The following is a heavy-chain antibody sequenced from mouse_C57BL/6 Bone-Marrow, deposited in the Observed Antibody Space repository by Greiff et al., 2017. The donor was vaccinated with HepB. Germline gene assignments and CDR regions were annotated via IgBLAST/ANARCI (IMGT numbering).Heavy chain of an antibody. CDR2: IYPRSGNT. CDR3: ASFITTVVAYYFDY. V-gene: IGHV1-81*01. J-gene: IGHJ2*01. Sequence: QVHVKQSGAELARPGASVKLSCKASGYTFTSYGISWVKQRTGQGLEWIGEIYPRSGNTYYNEKFKGKATLTADKSSSTAYMELRSLTSEDSAVYFGASFITTVVAYYFDYWGQGTTLTVSA. D-gene: IGHD1-1*01. CDR1: GYTFTSYG.